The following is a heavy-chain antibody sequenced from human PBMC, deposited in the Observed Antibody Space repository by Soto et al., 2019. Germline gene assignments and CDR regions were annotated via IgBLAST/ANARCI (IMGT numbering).Heavy chain of an antibody. CDR3: VRSGGKYNLLDY. J-gene: IGHJ4*02. V-gene: IGHV3-48*03. D-gene: IGHD1-20*01. CDR1: GFTFSSYE. Sequence: GGSLRLSCAASGFTFSSYEMNWVRQAPGKGLEWVSYISSSGSTIYYADSVKGRFSISRDNAKNSLYLQISSLRGDDTAIYDCVRSGGKYNLLDYWGPGTPVPVSS. CDR2: ISSSGSTI.